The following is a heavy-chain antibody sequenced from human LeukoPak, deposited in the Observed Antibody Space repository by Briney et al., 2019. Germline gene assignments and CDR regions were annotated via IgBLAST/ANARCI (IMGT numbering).Heavy chain of an antibody. Sequence: SGPTLVNPTQTLTLTCTFSGFSLSTSGMCVSWIRQPPGKALEWLARIDWDDDKYYSTSLKTRLTISKDTSKNQVVLTMTNMDPVDTATYYCARGYSSGWYKVLNWFDPWGQGTLVTVSS. CDR1: GFSLSTSGMC. J-gene: IGHJ5*02. CDR3: ARGYSSGWYKVLNWFDP. CDR2: IDWDDDK. V-gene: IGHV2-70*11. D-gene: IGHD6-19*01.